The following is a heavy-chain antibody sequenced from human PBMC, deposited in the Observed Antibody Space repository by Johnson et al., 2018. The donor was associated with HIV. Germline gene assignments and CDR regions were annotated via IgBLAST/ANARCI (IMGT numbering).Heavy chain of an antibody. J-gene: IGHJ3*02. CDR3: ARVLGSSRRGAFDI. CDR1: GFTFDDYA. V-gene: IGHV3-23*04. CDR2: ISGSGGST. D-gene: IGHD6-6*01. Sequence: VQLVESGGGLVQPGGSLRLSCAASGFTFDDYAMHWVRQAPGKGLEWVSAISGSGGSTYYADSVKGRFTISRDNSKNTMYLQMKSLRVEDTAVYYCARVLGSSRRGAFDIWGQGTMVTVSS.